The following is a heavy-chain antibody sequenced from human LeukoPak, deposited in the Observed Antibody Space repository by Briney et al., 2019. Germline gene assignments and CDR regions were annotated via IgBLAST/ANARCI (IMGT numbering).Heavy chain of an antibody. CDR2: ISGSGGST. D-gene: IGHD6-13*01. Sequence: GGSLRLSCAASGFTFSSYAMSWVRQAPGKGLEWVSAISGSGGSTYYADSVKGRFTISRDNSKNTLYLQMNSLRAEDTAVYYCAKDSEPIAAAGHYFDYWGQGTLVTVSS. CDR3: AKDSEPIAAAGHYFDY. V-gene: IGHV3-23*01. J-gene: IGHJ4*02. CDR1: GFTFSSYA.